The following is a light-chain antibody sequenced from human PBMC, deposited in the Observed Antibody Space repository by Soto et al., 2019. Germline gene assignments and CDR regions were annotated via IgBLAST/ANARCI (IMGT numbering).Light chain of an antibody. CDR2: GAS. J-gene: IGKJ1*01. Sequence: EIRWTQCPGTLSLSPGERATLSCRASQSVSSSFLAWYQQKPGQAPRLLIYGASSRATGIPDRFSGSGSGTDFTLTISRLEPEDFAMYLCQHYGTSLWTFGQGTKVDIK. CDR1: QSVSSSF. V-gene: IGKV3-20*01. CDR3: QHYGTSLWT.